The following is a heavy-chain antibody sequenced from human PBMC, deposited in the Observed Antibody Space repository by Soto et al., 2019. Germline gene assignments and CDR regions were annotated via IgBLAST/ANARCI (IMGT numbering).Heavy chain of an antibody. CDR3: ARSPSLPRFIAAAGSLWFDP. J-gene: IGHJ5*02. CDR1: GYTFTSYY. D-gene: IGHD6-13*01. CDR2: INPSGGST. V-gene: IGHV1-46*01. Sequence: ASVKVSCKASGYTFTSYYMHWVRQAPGQGLEWMGIINPSGGSTSYAQKFQGRVTMTRDTSTSTVYMELSSLRSEDTAVYYCARSPSLPRFIAAAGSLWFDPWGQGTLVTVSS.